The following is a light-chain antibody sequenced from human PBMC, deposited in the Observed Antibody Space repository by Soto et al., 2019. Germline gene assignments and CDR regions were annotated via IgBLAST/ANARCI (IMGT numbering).Light chain of an antibody. CDR2: DVT. CDR1: SSDVGGYNY. J-gene: IGLJ2*01. CDR3: CSYAGSYTYVV. Sequence: QSALTQPRSVPGSPGQSVTISCTGTSSDVGGYNYVSWYQQHPGKAPKLMIFDVTKRPSGVPDRFSGSKSGTTASLTLSGLQAEDEADYYCCSYAGSYTYVVFGGGTKLTVL. V-gene: IGLV2-11*01.